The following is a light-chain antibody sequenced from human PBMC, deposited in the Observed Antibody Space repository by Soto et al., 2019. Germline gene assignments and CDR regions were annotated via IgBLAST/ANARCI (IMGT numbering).Light chain of an antibody. CDR1: QSVSNNY. CDR3: QQYCSSPPT. CDR2: GAS. J-gene: IGKJ4*01. Sequence: VLPQSPSPLSLSPGERATLSCRASQSVSNNYLAWYQQKPGQAPRLLIYGASSRATGIPDRFSGSGSGTDFTLTISRLEPEDFAMYYCQQYCSSPPTFGRGTKVDIK. V-gene: IGKV3-20*01.